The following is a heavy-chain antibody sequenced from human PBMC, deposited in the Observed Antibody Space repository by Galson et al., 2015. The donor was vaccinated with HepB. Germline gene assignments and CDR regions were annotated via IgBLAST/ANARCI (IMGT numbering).Heavy chain of an antibody. V-gene: IGHV3-7*01. CDR2: IKFDGSER. D-gene: IGHD3-3*02. CDR1: GFSFSTYW. CDR3: ARGLSIFGGWSAF. J-gene: IGHJ1*01. Sequence: SLRLSCAASGFSFSTYWMNWVRQAPGKGLEWVAHIKFDGSERHYVDSVKGRFTISRDNAKNSPDLQMDSLRVEDTALYFCARGLSIFGGWSAFWGQGTLGAVSS.